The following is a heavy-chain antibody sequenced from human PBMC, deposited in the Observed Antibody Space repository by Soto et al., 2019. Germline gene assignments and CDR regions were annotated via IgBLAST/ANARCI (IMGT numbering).Heavy chain of an antibody. Sequence: HITLRESGPTVVKPTETLTLTCTFSGFSLSRAGEAVAWVRQPPGKALEWLALIYWDDDQRYSPSLRARLTITKDTARAQVVLHLTNVEHVDAGTYFCLHYTPNWGLGDFWGQGARVSVSS. J-gene: IGHJ4*02. CDR1: GFSLSRAGEA. D-gene: IGHD2-21*01. V-gene: IGHV2-5*04. CDR3: LHYTPNWGLGDF. CDR2: IYWDDDQ.